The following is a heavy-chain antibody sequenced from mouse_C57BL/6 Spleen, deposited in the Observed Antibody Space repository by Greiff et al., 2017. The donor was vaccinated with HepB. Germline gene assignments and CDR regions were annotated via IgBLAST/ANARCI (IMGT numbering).Heavy chain of an antibody. D-gene: IGHD2-3*01. V-gene: IGHV1-55*01. CDR3: ARDDGYYGRYFDV. CDR1: GYTFTSYW. J-gene: IGHJ1*03. Sequence: VQLQQPGAELVKPGASVKMSCKASGYTFTSYWITWVKQRPGQGLEWIGDIYPGSGSTNYNEKFKSKATLTVDTSSSTAYMQLSSLTSEDSAVYYGARDDGYYGRYFDVWGTGTTVTVSS. CDR2: IYPGSGST.